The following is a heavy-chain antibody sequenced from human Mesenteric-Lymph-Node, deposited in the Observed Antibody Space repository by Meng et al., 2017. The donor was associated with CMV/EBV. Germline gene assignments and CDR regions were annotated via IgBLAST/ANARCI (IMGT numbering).Heavy chain of an antibody. J-gene: IGHJ4*02. CDR2: IYSGGSST. CDR1: GFTFSNYA. CDR3: ARRGQV. Sequence: GESLKISCAASGFTFSNYAMNWVRQAPGKGLEWVSLIYSGGSSTHYADSVKGRFTISRDNSKNTLYLQMNSLRAEDTAVYFCARRGQVWGQGTLVTVSS. V-gene: IGHV3-23*03.